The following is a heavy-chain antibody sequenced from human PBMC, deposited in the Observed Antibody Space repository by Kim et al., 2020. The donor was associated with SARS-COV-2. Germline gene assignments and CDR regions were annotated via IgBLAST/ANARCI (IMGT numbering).Heavy chain of an antibody. CDR2: MYSDGNT. D-gene: IGHD3-10*01. V-gene: IGHV3-53*01. CDR1: EFSVSINY. CDR3: TSIRGIISL. J-gene: IGHJ4*02. Sequence: GGSLRLSCAASEFSVSINYMMWVRQTPGKGPEWVSSMYSDGNTFYADSVKGRFTISRDNSKNIVYLQMNNVRAEDTAVYYCTSIRGIISLWGQGTLVTVSS.